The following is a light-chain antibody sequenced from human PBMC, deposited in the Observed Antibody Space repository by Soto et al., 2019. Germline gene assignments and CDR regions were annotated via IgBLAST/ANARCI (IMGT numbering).Light chain of an antibody. Sequence: EIVLTQSPGSLSLSPGERGTLSCRASQSVDSSFFAWYQQKPDQAPRLLIYGASNRATGIPDRVSGSGSGTDFTLTISRLEPEDFAVYYCQQYVSSVTFGQGTKVEIK. CDR1: QSVDSSF. CDR3: QQYVSSVT. CDR2: GAS. J-gene: IGKJ1*01. V-gene: IGKV3-20*01.